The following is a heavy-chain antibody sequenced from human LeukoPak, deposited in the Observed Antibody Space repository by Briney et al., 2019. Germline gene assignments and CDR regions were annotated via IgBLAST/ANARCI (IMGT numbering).Heavy chain of an antibody. CDR2: INPSGGST. J-gene: IGHJ4*02. D-gene: IGHD5/OR15-5a*01. CDR3: ARGVYGDPRPFDY. CDR1: GGTFSSYA. V-gene: IGHV1-46*01. Sequence: ASVKVSCXASGGTFSSYAISWVRQAPGQGLEWMGIINPSGGSTSYAQKFQGRVTMTRDTSTSTVYMELSSLRSEDTAVYYCARGVYGDPRPFDYWGQGTLVTVSS.